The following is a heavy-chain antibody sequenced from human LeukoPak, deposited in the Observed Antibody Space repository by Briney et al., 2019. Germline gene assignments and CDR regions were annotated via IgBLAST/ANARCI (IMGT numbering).Heavy chain of an antibody. CDR1: GFTFSSYS. CDR2: ISSGNTYI. D-gene: IGHD3-3*01. J-gene: IGHJ4*02. V-gene: IGHV3-21*01. CDR3: ARKYDFWSAYSDY. Sequence: PGGSLRLSCAASGFTFSSYSTNWVRQAPGKGLEWVSSISSGNTYIYYADSVKGRFTISRDNTKNSLYLQMNSLRAEDTAVYYCARKYDFWSAYSDYWGQGTLVTVSS.